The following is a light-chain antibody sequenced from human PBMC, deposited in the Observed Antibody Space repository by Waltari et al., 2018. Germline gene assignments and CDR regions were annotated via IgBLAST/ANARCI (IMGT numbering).Light chain of an antibody. Sequence: DIQMTQSPSSVTASVGERVTITCRASQDISSWLAWYQQKPGKAPKLLIYSASALQSGVPSRFSVSGSGKEFTLTINSLQSADFATYDCQQGNSFPPTFGQGTKVEI. CDR3: QQGNSFPPT. J-gene: IGKJ1*01. CDR1: QDISSW. V-gene: IGKV1-12*01. CDR2: SAS.